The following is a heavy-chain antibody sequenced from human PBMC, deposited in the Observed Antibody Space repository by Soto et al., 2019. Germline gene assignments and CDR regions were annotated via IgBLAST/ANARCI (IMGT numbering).Heavy chain of an antibody. CDR2: IKHDGTEK. V-gene: IGHV3-7*01. D-gene: IGHD5-12*01. CDR1: VFDFSNFW. J-gene: IGHJ4*02. Sequence: EVQLVESGGGLIQPGGSLRLSCAASVFDFSNFWMSWVRQAPGKGLEWVANIKHDGTEKYYVDSVKGRFSVSRDNAKNSLYLQMNSLRAEDTAVYYCARDLLRIVATQKDYWGQGTLVTVSS. CDR3: ARDLLRIVATQKDY.